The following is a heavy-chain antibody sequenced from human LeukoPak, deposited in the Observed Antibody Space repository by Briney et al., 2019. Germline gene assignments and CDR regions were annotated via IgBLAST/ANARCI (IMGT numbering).Heavy chain of an antibody. CDR3: ARDPYYYDYSHFDY. CDR1: GYTFTDYY. J-gene: IGHJ4*02. CDR2: INPKRGGT. V-gene: IGHV1-2*02. Sequence: ASVKVSCKASGYTFTDYYMHWVRQAPGQGLEWMGCINPKRGGTNYAQQFEGRVTFTRDTSISTSYMEVSGLRYDDTAVYYCARDPYYYDYSHFDYWGQGTLVSVST. D-gene: IGHD3-22*01.